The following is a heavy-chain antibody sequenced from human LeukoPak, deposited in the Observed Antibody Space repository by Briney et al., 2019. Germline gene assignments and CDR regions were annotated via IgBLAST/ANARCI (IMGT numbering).Heavy chain of an antibody. CDR3: ARAPPNYYDSSGYFGYYFDY. CDR2: ISAYNGNT. Sequence: AAVKVSCKSSGYTFTSYGISWVRQAPGQGLEWMGLISAYNGNTNYAQKRQGRVTMTTDTSTSTAYMELRSLRSDDTAVYYCARAPPNYYDSSGYFGYYFDYWGQGTLVTVSS. D-gene: IGHD3-22*01. J-gene: IGHJ4*02. CDR1: GYTFTSYG. V-gene: IGHV1-18*01.